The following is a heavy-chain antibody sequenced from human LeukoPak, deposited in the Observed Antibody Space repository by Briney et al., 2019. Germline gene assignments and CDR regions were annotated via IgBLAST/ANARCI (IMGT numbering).Heavy chain of an antibody. CDR2: ISCSGGST. J-gene: IGHJ6*03. Sequence: GGSLRLSCAASGFTFSSYAMSWVRQAPGKGLEWVSAISCSGGSTYYADSVKGRFTISRDNSKNTLYLQMNSLRAEDTAVYYCAKGTDYYYYYYMDVWGKGTTVTVSS. V-gene: IGHV3-23*01. CDR3: AKGTDYYYYYYMDV. CDR1: GFTFSSYA.